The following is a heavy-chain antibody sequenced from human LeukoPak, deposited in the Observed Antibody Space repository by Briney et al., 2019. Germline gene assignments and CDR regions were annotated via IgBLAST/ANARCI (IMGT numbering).Heavy chain of an antibody. CDR1: GGSFSGYY. CDR3: ARGRGFHTIFGLVKTEFDY. D-gene: IGHD3-3*01. J-gene: IGHJ4*02. CDR2: INHSGST. V-gene: IGHV4-34*01. Sequence: PSETLSLTCAVYGGSFSGYYWSWIRQPPGKGLEWIGEINHSGSTNYNPSLKSRVTISVDTSKNQFSLKLSSVTAADTAVYYCARGRGFHTIFGLVKTEFDYWGQGTLVTVSS.